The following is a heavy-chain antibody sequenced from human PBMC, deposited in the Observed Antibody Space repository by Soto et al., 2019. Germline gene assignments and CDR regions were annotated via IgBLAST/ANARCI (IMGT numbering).Heavy chain of an antibody. Sequence: GASVKVSCKASGGTFGSNAISWVRQAPGQGLEWMGGIIPIFGTTNNAQKFQGRVTITRDTSASTAYMELSSLRSEDTAVYYCARGSGWYDTDYWGQGTLVTVSS. D-gene: IGHD6-19*01. V-gene: IGHV1-69*05. J-gene: IGHJ4*02. CDR2: IIPIFGTT. CDR1: GGTFGSNA. CDR3: ARGSGWYDTDY.